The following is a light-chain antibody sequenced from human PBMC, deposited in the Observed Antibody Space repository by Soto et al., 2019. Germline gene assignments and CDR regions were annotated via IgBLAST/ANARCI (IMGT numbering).Light chain of an antibody. CDR2: DAS. V-gene: IGKV3-11*01. CDR3: QQRSNWSLT. Sequence: EIVLTQSPATLSLSPGERATLSCRASQSISSYLAWYQQKPGQAPRLLIYDASNRATGIPARFSGSGSGTDFTLIISSLEPEDFAVYYCQQRSNWSLTFGPGTKVDIK. J-gene: IGKJ3*01. CDR1: QSISSY.